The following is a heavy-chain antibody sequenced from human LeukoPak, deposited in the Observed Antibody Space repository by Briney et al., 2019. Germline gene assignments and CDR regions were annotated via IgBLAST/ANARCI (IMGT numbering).Heavy chain of an antibody. D-gene: IGHD4-17*01. V-gene: IGHV1-69*06. CDR1: GGTFSSYA. CDR2: IIPIFGTA. Sequence: SVKVSCKASGGTFSSYAISWVRQAPGQGLEWMGGIIPIFGTANYAQKFQGRVTITADKSTSTAYMELSSLRSEDTAVYYCARDLTTVTGNRGDIWGQRTMVTVSS. J-gene: IGHJ3*02. CDR3: ARDLTTVTGNRGDI.